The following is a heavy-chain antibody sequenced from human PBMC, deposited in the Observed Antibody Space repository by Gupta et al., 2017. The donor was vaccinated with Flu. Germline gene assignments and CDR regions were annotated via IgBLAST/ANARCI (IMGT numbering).Heavy chain of an antibody. V-gene: IGHV3-15*01. CDR1: GFSFSSVN. CDR2: LKSEADGGTA. D-gene: IGHD3-10*01. Sequence: EVKLLESGGGWVKPGGSLRLYCAASGFSFSSVNMTGVRQAPGKGLEWVGRLKSEADGGTADYGPPVKGRFTISRDDSKNTLWLQMNSLRTEDTAVYYCTTDSSGGITFDIWGQGTPVTVST. J-gene: IGHJ3*02. CDR3: TTDSSGGITFDI.